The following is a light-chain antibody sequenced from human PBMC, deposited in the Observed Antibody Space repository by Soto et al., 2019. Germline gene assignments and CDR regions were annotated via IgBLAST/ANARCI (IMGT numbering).Light chain of an antibody. V-gene: IGLV1-40*01. J-gene: IGLJ7*01. Sequence: QSVLTQPPSVSGAPGQRVTISCTGSSSNIGAGHDVHWFQQLPGTAPKLLIYGESNRPSGVPDRFSGSKSGTSASLAITGLQAEDEADYYCQSYDRSLSGVVFGGGTQLTVL. CDR1: SSNIGAGHD. CDR3: QSYDRSLSGVV. CDR2: GES.